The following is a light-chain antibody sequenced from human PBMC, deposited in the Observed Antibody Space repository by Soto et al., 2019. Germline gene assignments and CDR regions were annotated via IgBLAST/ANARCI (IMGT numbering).Light chain of an antibody. CDR1: QSLSSSQ. CDR2: DAS. J-gene: IGKJ1*01. CDR3: QQYGSSPRT. Sequence: EIVLTQSPGTLSLSPGERATLSCRASQSLSSSQLAWYQQKPGQAPRLLIHDASSRATGISDRFTGSGSGTDFTLTITTLEHEHFAVYYCQQYGSSPRTFGLGTKVDIK. V-gene: IGKV3-20*01.